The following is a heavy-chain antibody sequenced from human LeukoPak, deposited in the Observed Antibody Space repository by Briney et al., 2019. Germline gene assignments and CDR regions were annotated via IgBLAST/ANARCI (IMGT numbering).Heavy chain of an antibody. Sequence: SETLSLTCAVYGGSFSGYYWSWIRQPPGKGLEWIGYIYYSGSTYYNPSLKSRVTISVDTSKNQFSLKLSSVTAADTAVYYCARDGTQPYDFWSGYLSPRGMDVWGQGTTVTVSS. CDR3: ARDGTQPYDFWSGYLSPRGMDV. CDR2: IYYSGST. V-gene: IGHV4-30-4*08. CDR1: GGSFSGYY. J-gene: IGHJ6*02. D-gene: IGHD3-3*01.